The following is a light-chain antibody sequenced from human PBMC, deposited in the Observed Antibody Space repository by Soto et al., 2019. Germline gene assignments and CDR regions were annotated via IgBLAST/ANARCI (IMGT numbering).Light chain of an antibody. V-gene: IGLV2-14*01. Sequence: QSALTQPASVSGSPGQSITISCTGTSSDVGGYNFVSWYQQHPGKAPKLMIYDVTNRPSGVSNRFSGSKSDNTASLTISGLQAEDEADYYGLSYSSSTSPYVLGTATKVTVL. CDR2: DVT. CDR3: LSYSSSTSPYV. J-gene: IGLJ1*01. CDR1: SSDVGGYNF.